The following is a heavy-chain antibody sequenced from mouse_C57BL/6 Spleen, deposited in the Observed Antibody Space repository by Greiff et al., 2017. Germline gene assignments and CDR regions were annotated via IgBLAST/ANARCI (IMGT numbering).Heavy chain of an antibody. CDR1: GFTFTDYY. Sequence: DVHLVESGGGLVQPGGSLSLSCAASGFTFTDYYMSWVRQPPGKALEWLGFIRNKANGYTTEYSASVKGRFTISRDNSQSILYLQMNALRAEDSATYYCARSQGDFDYWGQGTTLTVSS. CDR3: ARSQGDFDY. V-gene: IGHV7-3*01. J-gene: IGHJ2*01. CDR2: IRNKANGYTT.